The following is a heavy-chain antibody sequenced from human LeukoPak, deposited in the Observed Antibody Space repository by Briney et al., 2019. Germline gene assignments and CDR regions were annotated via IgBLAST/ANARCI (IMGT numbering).Heavy chain of an antibody. Sequence: SETLSLTCTVSGGSIGNHYWSWIRQPPGKGLEWIGYIYYSGLTNSNPSLKSRLTISVDTSKNQFSLKLSSVTAADTAVYYCATGSSGGLYYYYYMDVWGKGTTVTVSS. CDR3: ATGSSGGLYYYYYMDV. J-gene: IGHJ6*03. CDR2: IYYSGLT. V-gene: IGHV4-59*11. D-gene: IGHD2-15*01. CDR1: GGSIGNHY.